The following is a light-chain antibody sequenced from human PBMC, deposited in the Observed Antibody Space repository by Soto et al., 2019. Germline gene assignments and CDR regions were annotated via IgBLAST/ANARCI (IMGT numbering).Light chain of an antibody. CDR3: QQYYSPPWT. V-gene: IGKV4-1*01. Sequence: DIVMTQSPDSLAVSLGERATINCKSSQSVLYSSNNKDYLAWYQQKLGQPPKLLIYWASNRESGVPDRFSGSGSGTDFTLTISSLQAEDVAVYYCQQYYSPPWTFGQGTKVEIK. CDR2: WAS. CDR1: QSVLYSSNNKDY. J-gene: IGKJ1*01.